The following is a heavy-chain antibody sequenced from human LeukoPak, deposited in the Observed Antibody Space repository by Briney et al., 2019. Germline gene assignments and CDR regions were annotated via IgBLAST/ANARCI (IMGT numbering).Heavy chain of an antibody. V-gene: IGHV1-2*06. J-gene: IGHJ3*02. Sequence: ASVKVSCTASGYTFTGNYMHWVRQAPGQGLEWMGRINPNSGGTNYAQKFQGRVTMTRDTSISTAYMELSRLRSDDTAVYYCARLGYSNPHFDIWGQGTMVTVSS. CDR1: GYTFTGNY. D-gene: IGHD2-15*01. CDR2: INPNSGGT. CDR3: ARLGYSNPHFDI.